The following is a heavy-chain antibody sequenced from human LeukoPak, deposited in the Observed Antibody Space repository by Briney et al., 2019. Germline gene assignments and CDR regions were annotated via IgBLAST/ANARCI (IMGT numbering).Heavy chain of an antibody. J-gene: IGHJ4*02. Sequence: GRSLRLSCAASGFSISSKYMSWVRQAPGKGLEWISVIYSGGRTYYADSVKGRFTISRDNSKNTLYLQMNSLRSEDTAVYYCARERAVAGLFDYWGQGTLVTVSS. V-gene: IGHV3-66*01. CDR2: IYSGGRT. D-gene: IGHD6-19*01. CDR1: GFSISSKY. CDR3: ARERAVAGLFDY.